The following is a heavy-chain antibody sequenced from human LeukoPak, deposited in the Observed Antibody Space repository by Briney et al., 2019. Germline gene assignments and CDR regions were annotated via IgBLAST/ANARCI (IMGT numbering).Heavy chain of an antibody. J-gene: IGHJ4*02. CDR1: GGSISSSSYY. CDR2: IYYSGST. D-gene: IGHD3-22*01. Sequence: SETLSLTCTVSGGSISSSSYYWGWIRQPPGKGLEWIGSIYYSGSTYYNPSLKSRITISIDTSKNQSSLKLSFVTAADTAVYYCARDYFDSSGYCDYWGPGTLVTVSS. V-gene: IGHV4-39*07. CDR3: ARDYFDSSGYCDY.